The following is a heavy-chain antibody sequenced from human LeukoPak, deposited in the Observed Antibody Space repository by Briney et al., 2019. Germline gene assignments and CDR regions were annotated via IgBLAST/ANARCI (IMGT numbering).Heavy chain of an antibody. Sequence: SQTLSLTCTVSGGSISSGGYYWSWIRQSPGTGLEWIGCVNYSGSTTYNPSLKSRVTISIDTSKNQFSLKLTSVTAADTAMYYCARSEEMAALFDYWGQGTLVTVSS. CDR3: ARSEEMAALFDY. D-gene: IGHD5-24*01. J-gene: IGHJ4*02. CDR2: VNYSGST. V-gene: IGHV4-61*08. CDR1: GGSISSGGYY.